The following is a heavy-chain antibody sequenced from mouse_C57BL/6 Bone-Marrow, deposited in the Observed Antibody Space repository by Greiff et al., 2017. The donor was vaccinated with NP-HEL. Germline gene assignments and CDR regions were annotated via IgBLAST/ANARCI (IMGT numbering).Heavy chain of an antibody. D-gene: IGHD2-4*01. CDR3: ARHYDYDYFDY. Sequence: EVQLVESGGGLVQPGGSLSLSCAASGFTFTDYYMSWVRQPPGKALEWLGFIRNKANGYTTEYSASVKGRFTISRDNSQSILYLQMNALRAEDSATYYCARHYDYDYFDYWGQGTTLTVSS. CDR1: GFTFTDYY. V-gene: IGHV7-3*01. J-gene: IGHJ2*01. CDR2: IRNKANGYTT.